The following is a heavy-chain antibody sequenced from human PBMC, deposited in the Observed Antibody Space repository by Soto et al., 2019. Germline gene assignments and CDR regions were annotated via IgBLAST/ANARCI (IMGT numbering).Heavy chain of an antibody. CDR3: GSISAKSSSWYGFYYYYGMDV. CDR2: INHSGST. J-gene: IGHJ6*02. Sequence: QVQLQQWGAGLLKPSETLSLTCAVYGGSFSGYYWSWIRQPPGKGLEWIGEINHSGSTNYNPSLKSRVTISVDTSKNQFSLKLSSVTAADTAVYYCGSISAKSSSWYGFYYYYGMDVWGQGTTVTVSS. CDR1: GGSFSGYY. V-gene: IGHV4-34*01. D-gene: IGHD6-13*01.